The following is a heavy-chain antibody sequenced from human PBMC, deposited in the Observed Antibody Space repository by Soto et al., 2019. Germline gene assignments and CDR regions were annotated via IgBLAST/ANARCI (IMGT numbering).Heavy chain of an antibody. CDR2: IIPIFGTA. D-gene: IGHD2-21*02. Sequence: GASVKVSCKASGGTFSSYAISCVRQAPGQGLEWMGGIIPIFGTANYAQKFQGRVTITADESTSTAYMELSSLRSEDTAVYYCARANRVVTAPPGRIWFDPWGQGTLVTVSS. J-gene: IGHJ5*02. CDR3: ARANRVVTAPPGRIWFDP. V-gene: IGHV1-69*13. CDR1: GGTFSSYA.